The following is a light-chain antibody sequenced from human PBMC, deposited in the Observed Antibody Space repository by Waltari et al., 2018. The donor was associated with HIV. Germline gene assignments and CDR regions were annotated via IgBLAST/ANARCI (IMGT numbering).Light chain of an antibody. CDR1: SSNIRINY. J-gene: IGLJ1*01. CDR2: GNN. CDR3: AAWDDSLNGYV. V-gene: IGLV1-44*01. Sequence: QSVLTQPPSASGTPGQTVTISCSGLSSNIRINYIFWYQHFPVTTPKLLIYGNNQRPSGVPDRFSGSKSGTSGSLAVSGLQSEDEADYSCAAWDDSLNGYVFGTGTKVTVL.